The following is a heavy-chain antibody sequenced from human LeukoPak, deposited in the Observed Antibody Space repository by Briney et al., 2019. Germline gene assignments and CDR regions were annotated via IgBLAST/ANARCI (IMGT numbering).Heavy chain of an antibody. CDR2: IYTSGST. D-gene: IGHD6-13*01. V-gene: IGHV4-4*09. J-gene: IGHJ6*03. CDR1: DGPISSYY. CDR3: AKAAYYYYYMDV. Sequence: PSETLSLTCTVSDGPISSYYWSWIRQPPGKGLEWIGYIYTSGSTNYNPSLESRVTISVDTSNSQFSLELSSVTAADTAVYYCAKAAYYYYYMDVWGKGTTVTV.